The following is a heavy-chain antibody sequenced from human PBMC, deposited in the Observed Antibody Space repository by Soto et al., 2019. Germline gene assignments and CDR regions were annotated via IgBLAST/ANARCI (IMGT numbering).Heavy chain of an antibody. CDR1: GGSISSYY. D-gene: IGHD6-13*01. V-gene: IGHV4-59*01. Sequence: SETLSLSCTVSGGSISSYYWSWIRQPPGKGLEWIGYIYYSGSTNYNPSLKSRVTISVDTSKNQFSLKLSSVTAADTAVYYCARVGDLGYSSSWYRRGYYFYGMDVWGQGTTVTVSS. CDR2: IYYSGST. CDR3: ARVGDLGYSSSWYRRGYYFYGMDV. J-gene: IGHJ6*02.